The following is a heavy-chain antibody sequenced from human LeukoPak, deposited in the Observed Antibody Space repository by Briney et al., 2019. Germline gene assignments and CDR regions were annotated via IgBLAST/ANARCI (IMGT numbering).Heavy chain of an antibody. Sequence: SVKVSCKASVGSFTTYIITWVRQAPGQGLEWMGRIVPISGTTQYAQNVQGRVTITTDESASTAYMELNSLRPEDTAVYCCARGLGSTGPSVYGGQGTRVTVS. CDR2: IVPISGTT. J-gene: IGHJ4*02. V-gene: IGHV1-69*05. CDR3: ARGLGSTGPSVY. CDR1: VGSFTTYI. D-gene: IGHD1-1*01.